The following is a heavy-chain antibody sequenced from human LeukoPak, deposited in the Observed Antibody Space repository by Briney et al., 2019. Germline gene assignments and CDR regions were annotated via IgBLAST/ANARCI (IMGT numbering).Heavy chain of an antibody. Sequence: GGSLRLSCAASGFTFSSYGMHWVRQAPGKGLEWVAFIRYDGSNKYYADSVKGRFTISRDNSKNTLYLQMNSLRAEDTAVYYCAKDLESGYSYGTPDYWGQGTLVTVSS. CDR2: IRYDGSNK. CDR1: GFTFSSYG. D-gene: IGHD5-18*01. J-gene: IGHJ4*02. CDR3: AKDLESGYSYGTPDY. V-gene: IGHV3-30*02.